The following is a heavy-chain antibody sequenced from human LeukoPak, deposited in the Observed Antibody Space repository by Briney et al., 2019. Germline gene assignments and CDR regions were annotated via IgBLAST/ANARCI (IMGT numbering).Heavy chain of an antibody. CDR3: ARDSRQWLVDWYFDL. J-gene: IGHJ2*01. V-gene: IGHV3-21*01. Sequence: GGSLRLSCAASGFTFSSYSMNWVRQAPGKGLEWVSSISSSSSYIYCADSVKGRFTISRDNAKNSLYLQMNSLRAEDTAVYYCARDSRQWLVDWYFDLWGRGTLVTASS. CDR2: ISSSSSYI. CDR1: GFTFSSYS. D-gene: IGHD6-19*01.